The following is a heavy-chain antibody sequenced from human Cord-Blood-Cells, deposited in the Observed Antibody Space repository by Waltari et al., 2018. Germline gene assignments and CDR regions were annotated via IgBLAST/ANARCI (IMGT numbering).Heavy chain of an antibody. CDR2: ISSSSSYI. V-gene: IGHV3-21*01. CDR3: ARETDSSGWYYFDY. CDR1: GFTLSSYS. J-gene: IGHJ4*02. Sequence: EVQLVESGGGLVKPGGSLRLACAASGFTLSSYSLNWVRQAPGKGLEWVSSISSSSSYIYYADSVKGRFTISRDNAKNSLYLQMNSLRAEDTAVYYCARETDSSGWYYFDYWGQGTLVTVSS. D-gene: IGHD6-19*01.